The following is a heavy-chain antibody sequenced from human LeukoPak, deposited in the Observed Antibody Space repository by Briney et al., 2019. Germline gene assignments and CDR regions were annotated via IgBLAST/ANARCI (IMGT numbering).Heavy chain of an antibody. D-gene: IGHD1-1*01. J-gene: IGHJ4*02. CDR3: ARGSTATGAPWRVDY. Sequence: ASVKVSCKALGYTFTNYYMHWVRQAPGQGLEWMGIINPSGGSTSYAQKFQGGVTMTRDTSTSTVYMELSSLRSEDTAVYYCARGSTATGAPWRVDYWGQGILVTVSS. V-gene: IGHV1-46*03. CDR2: INPSGGST. CDR1: GYTFTNYY.